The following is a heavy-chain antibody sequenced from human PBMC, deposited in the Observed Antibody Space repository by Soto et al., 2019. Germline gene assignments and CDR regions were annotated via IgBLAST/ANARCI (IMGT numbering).Heavy chain of an antibody. CDR3: ARRYCTNGVCPLDS. J-gene: IGHJ4*02. V-gene: IGHV3-21*01. D-gene: IGHD2-8*01. CDR1: GFTFSSHS. CDR2: ISSGGSGI. Sequence: PGGSLRLACAASGFTFSSHSMSWVRQAPGKGLEWVSSISSGGSGIYYADSLKGRFTISRDNAKNSLYLQMNSLRAEDTAVYYCARRYCTNGVCPLDSWGQGTLVTVSS.